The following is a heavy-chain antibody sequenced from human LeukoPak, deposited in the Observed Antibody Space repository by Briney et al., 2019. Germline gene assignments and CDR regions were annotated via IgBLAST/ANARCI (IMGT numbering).Heavy chain of an antibody. CDR3: VTDGAAAPLGPVWYFDL. CDR2: IKQDGSEN. D-gene: IGHD6-13*01. J-gene: IGHJ2*01. Sequence: GGSLRLSCAASGFTFSAYWRNWVRQTPGKGLEGVANIKQDGSENYYVDSVKGRFTISRDNAKNSLYLQMNSLRVEDTAMYYCVTDGAAAPLGPVWYFDLWGRGTLVTVSS. CDR1: GFTFSAYW. V-gene: IGHV3-7*03.